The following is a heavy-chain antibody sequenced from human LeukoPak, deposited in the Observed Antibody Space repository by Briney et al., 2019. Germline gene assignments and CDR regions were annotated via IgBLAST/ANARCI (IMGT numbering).Heavy chain of an antibody. CDR3: ASVGSQGYVFY. J-gene: IGHJ4*02. CDR1: GFTFSSYN. V-gene: IGHV4-39*07. D-gene: IGHD2-15*01. Sequence: GSLRLSCAASGFTFSSYNMIWVRQPPGKGLEWIGSIYYGGSTYYNSSLKSRVTISVDISKNQFSLKVSSVTAADTAVYYCASVGSQGYVFYWGQGTPVTVSS. CDR2: IYYGGST.